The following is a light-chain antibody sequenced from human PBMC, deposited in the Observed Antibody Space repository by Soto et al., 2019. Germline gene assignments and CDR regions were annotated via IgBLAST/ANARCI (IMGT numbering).Light chain of an antibody. V-gene: IGKV1-33*01. CDR2: DAL. CDR1: QDISNY. CDR3: QHYDNVPDIRALS. J-gene: IGKJ4*01. Sequence: DIQMTQSPSSLSASVGDRVTITCQASQDISNYVNWYQQRPGKAPNILIYDALNLETGVPARFSGSRSGTDFTFTINSLQPEDFAGWYCQHYDNVPDIRALSFGGGTKVEIK.